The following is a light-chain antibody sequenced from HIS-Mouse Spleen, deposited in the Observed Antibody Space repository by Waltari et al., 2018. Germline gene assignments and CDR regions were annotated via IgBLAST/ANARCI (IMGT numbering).Light chain of an antibody. J-gene: IGLJ3*02. V-gene: IGLV2-23*01. CDR3: CSYAGSSTWV. CDR1: SSDVATYHL. Sequence: QSALTQPASVSGSPGQSITISCTGTSSDVATYHLFSWYQQHPGKAPKLMIYEGSKRPSGVSNRFSGSKSGNTASLTISGLQAEDEADYYCCSYAGSSTWVFGGGTKLTVL. CDR2: EGS.